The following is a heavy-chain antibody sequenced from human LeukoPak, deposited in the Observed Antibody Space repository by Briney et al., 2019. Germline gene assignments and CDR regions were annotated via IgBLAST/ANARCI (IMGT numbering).Heavy chain of an antibody. Sequence: PSETLSLTCTVSGGSISSSSYYWGWIRQPPGKGLEWIGSIYYSGSTYYNPSLKSRVTISVDTSKNQFSLKLSSVTAADTAVYYCAGRAATPRYFDYWGQGTLVTVSS. CDR3: AGRAATPRYFDY. CDR1: GGSISSSSYY. V-gene: IGHV4-39*01. D-gene: IGHD2-15*01. CDR2: IYYSGST. J-gene: IGHJ4*02.